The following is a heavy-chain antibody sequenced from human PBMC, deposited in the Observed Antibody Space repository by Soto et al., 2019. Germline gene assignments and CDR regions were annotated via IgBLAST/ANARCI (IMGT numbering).Heavy chain of an antibody. D-gene: IGHD2-8*01. CDR3: ARDRCINSVCYAPSDY. CDR2: ISNNGGST. V-gene: IGHV3-64*01. J-gene: IGHJ4*02. CDR1: GFAFSSYT. Sequence: EVQLVESGGGLVQPGGSLRLSCAASGFAFSSYTMHWVRQAPGKGLEYVSAISNNGGSTNYAYSVKGRFTISRDNSKNTLYLQMGSLRPEDMAVYYCARDRCINSVCYAPSDYWGRGTLVTVSS.